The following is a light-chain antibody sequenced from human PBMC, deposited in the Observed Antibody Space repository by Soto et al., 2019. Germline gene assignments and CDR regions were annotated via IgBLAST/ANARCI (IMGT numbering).Light chain of an antibody. J-gene: IGKJ2*01. CDR1: QTISSY. Sequence: DIQMTQSPSSLSASVGDRVTITCRASQTISSYLNWYQQIPGKAPKLLIYAASSLLSGVPSRFSGSGSGTNFTLTISSLQPEDFATYYCQQSFSAPPYTLGQGTKLDI. CDR2: AAS. CDR3: QQSFSAPPYT. V-gene: IGKV1-39*01.